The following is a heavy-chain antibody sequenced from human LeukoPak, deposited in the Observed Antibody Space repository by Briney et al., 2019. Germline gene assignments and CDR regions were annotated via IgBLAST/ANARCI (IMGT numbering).Heavy chain of an antibody. CDR2: VNPQGSDT. Sequence: GGSLRLSCAASGFTFSSYWMHWVRQAPGNGLVWDSRVNPQGSDTSYTDSVKGRFTISRDNAKDSLHLQMDNLRAEDTAVYYCARARWSSTGWFLGYWGQGTLVAVSS. D-gene: IGHD6-19*01. CDR1: GFTFSSYW. J-gene: IGHJ4*02. CDR3: ARARWSSTGWFLGY. V-gene: IGHV3-74*01.